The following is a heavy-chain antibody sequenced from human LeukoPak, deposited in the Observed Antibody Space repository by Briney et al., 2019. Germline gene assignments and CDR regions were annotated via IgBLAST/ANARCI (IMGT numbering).Heavy chain of an antibody. D-gene: IGHD6-19*01. CDR2: MNTKIGNN. Sequence: AASVKVSCKASGYTFTNYDINWVRQATGQGLEWMGWMNTKIGNNGYAQKFQGRLTLTRSTFLTTAYMELSSLTSEDTAVYYCATGGGLALAGKDYWGQGTLVTVSA. CDR1: GYTFTNYD. V-gene: IGHV1-8*01. CDR3: ATGGGLALAGKDY. J-gene: IGHJ4*02.